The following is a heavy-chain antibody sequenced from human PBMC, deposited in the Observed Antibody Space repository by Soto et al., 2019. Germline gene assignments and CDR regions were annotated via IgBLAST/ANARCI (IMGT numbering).Heavy chain of an antibody. CDR1: GGSISSEGYY. CDR3: ARGRGYSYGPYYFDY. D-gene: IGHD5-18*01. V-gene: IGHV4-31*03. J-gene: IGHJ4*02. CDR2: IYYSGTT. Sequence: SETLSLTCTVSGGSISSEGYYWSWFRQLPGKGLEWIGDIYYSGTTYHNPSLRSRLTISGDASKNQFSLKLSSVTDADTALYYCARGRGYSYGPYYFDYWGQGTLVTVSS.